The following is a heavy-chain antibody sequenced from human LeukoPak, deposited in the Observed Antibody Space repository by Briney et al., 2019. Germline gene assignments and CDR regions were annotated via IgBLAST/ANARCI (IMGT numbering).Heavy chain of an antibody. CDR3: AREGRSSCWYPPGEVDY. V-gene: IGHV3-21*01. D-gene: IGHD6-13*01. Sequence: GGSLRLSCAASGFTFSSYSMNWVRQAPGKGLEWVSSISSSSSYIYYADSVKGRFTISRDNAKNSLYLQMNSLRAEDTAVYYCAREGRSSCWYPPGEVDYWGQGTLVTVSS. CDR2: ISSSSSYI. J-gene: IGHJ4*02. CDR1: GFTFSSYS.